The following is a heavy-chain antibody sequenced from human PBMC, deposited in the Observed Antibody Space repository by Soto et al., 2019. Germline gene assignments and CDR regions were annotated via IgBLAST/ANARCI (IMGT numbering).Heavy chain of an antibody. V-gene: IGHV3-21*01. CDR3: VKGYCSSTSCYTGNWYFDL. Sequence: GGSLRLSCAASGFTFSSYSMNWVRQAPGKGLEWVSSISSSSSYIYYADSVKGRFTISRDNAKNSLYLQMNSLRAEDTAVYYCVKGYCSSTSCYTGNWYFDLWGRGTLVTASS. CDR1: GFTFSSYS. D-gene: IGHD2-2*02. CDR2: ISSSSSYI. J-gene: IGHJ2*01.